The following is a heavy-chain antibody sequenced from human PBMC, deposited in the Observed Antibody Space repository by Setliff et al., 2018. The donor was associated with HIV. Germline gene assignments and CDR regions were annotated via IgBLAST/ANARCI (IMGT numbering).Heavy chain of an antibody. J-gene: IGHJ4*02. Sequence: ASVKVSCKASGYTFTDYFLHWVRQAPGQGLEWMGWISPNNGDTTIPRRFRGRVTLTRDTSINTAYLELSGLGSDDTAVYFCARQLSNSFDSWGRETWSPSPQ. CDR2: ISPNNGDT. D-gene: IGHD1-1*01. V-gene: IGHV1-2*02. CDR1: GYTFTDYF. CDR3: ARQLSNSFDS.